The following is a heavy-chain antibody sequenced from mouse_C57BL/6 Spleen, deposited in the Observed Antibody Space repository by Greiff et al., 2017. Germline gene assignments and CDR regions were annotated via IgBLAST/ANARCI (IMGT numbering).Heavy chain of an antibody. J-gene: IGHJ3*01. CDR3: ARDPFITTVEFAY. D-gene: IGHD1-1*01. CDR2: IDPEDGET. CDR1: GFNIKDYY. Sequence: EVMLVESGAELVKPGASVKLSCTASGFNIKDYYMHWVKQRTEQGLEWIGRIDPEDGETKYAPKFQGKATITADTSSNTAYLQLSSLTSEDTAVYYCARDPFITTVEFAYWGQGTLVTVSA. V-gene: IGHV14-2*01.